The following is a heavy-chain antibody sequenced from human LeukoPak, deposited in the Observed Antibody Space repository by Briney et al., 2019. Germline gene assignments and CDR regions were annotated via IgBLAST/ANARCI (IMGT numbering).Heavy chain of an antibody. CDR2: FSAYNGNT. CDR3: ARDLWFGDLNFDC. CDR1: GYTFTSNG. J-gene: IGHJ4*02. V-gene: IGHV1-18*01. D-gene: IGHD3-10*01. Sequence: ASVKVSCKASGYTFTSNGISWVRQAPGQGLGWLGWFSAYNGNTNYAQKLQGRVTITTDTSTSTVYMELRSLRSDDTAVYYCARDLWFGDLNFDCWGQGTLVTVSS.